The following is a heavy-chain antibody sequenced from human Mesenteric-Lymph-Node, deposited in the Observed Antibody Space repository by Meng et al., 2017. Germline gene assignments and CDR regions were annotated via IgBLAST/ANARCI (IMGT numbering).Heavy chain of an antibody. CDR3: AHTSGRYYFEAFDY. V-gene: IGHV2-5*02. Sequence: SCEESVHPLVQPTPTLTLSCTFSGFSLSTRGVVVGWIRQPPGKALDWLALIYWDDDKRYSPSLKSRLTITKDTSQTQVVLTMTNMDPVDTATYYCAHTSGRYYFEAFDYWGQGTLVTVSS. D-gene: IGHD1-26*01. CDR1: GFSLSTRGVV. J-gene: IGHJ4*02. CDR2: IYWDDDK.